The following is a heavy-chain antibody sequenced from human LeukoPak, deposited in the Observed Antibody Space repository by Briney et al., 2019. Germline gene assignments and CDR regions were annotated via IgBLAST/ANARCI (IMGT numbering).Heavy chain of an antibody. CDR1: GFTFTSSA. D-gene: IGHD3-9*01. V-gene: IGHV1-58*02. CDR2: IVVGSGNT. J-gene: IGHJ3*02. Sequence: SVKVSCKASGFTFTSSAMQWVRQARGRRLEWIGWIVVGSGNTNYAQKFQERVTITRDMSTSTAYMELSSLRSEDTAVYYCAKEGYFDWLFHHVFDAFDIWGQGTMVTVSS. CDR3: AKEGYFDWLFHHVFDAFDI.